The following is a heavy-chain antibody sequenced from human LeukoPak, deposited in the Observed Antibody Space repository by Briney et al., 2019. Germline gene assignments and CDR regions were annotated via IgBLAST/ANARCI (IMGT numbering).Heavy chain of an antibody. CDR1: GFTFSSYS. Sequence: GGSLRLSCAASGFTFSSYSMNWVRQAPGKGLEWVSYISSSSSTIYYADSVKGRFTISRDNAKNTLYLQMNSLRAEDTAVYYCAKWEHYYDSSGYYNYYGMDVWGQGTTVTVSS. CDR2: ISSSSSTI. V-gene: IGHV3-48*01. D-gene: IGHD3-22*01. CDR3: AKWEHYYDSSGYYNYYGMDV. J-gene: IGHJ6*02.